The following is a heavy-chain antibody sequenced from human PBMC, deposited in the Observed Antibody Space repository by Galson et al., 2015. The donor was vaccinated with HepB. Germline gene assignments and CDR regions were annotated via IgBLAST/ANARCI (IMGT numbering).Heavy chain of an antibody. D-gene: IGHD3-16*01. CDR2: ISGNNGDT. J-gene: IGHJ6*02. Sequence: QSGAEVKEPGASVKVSCKASGYTFTSYDVSWVRQAPGQGLEWMGWISGNNGDTNYAQKLRGGVTVTTATSTSTAYMELRSLRSDGTAVYYCARGGGSFARGMDVGGQGTTVTVSS. V-gene: IGHV1-18*04. CDR3: ARGGGSFARGMDV. CDR1: GYTFTSYD.